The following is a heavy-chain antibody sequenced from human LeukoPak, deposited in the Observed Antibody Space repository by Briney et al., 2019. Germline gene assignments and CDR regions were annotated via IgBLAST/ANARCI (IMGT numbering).Heavy chain of an antibody. J-gene: IGHJ4*02. D-gene: IGHD3-9*01. Sequence: ASVKVSCKTSGYTFTAYGITWVRQAPGQGLEWMGWIGAHNGLTNYAHKLQGRVSMTTDSATSTAYMELRSLRSDDTAVYYCAGGGPHVLRYFDWSPYFDYWGQGTLVTVSS. V-gene: IGHV1-18*01. CDR1: GYTFTAYG. CDR2: IGAHNGLT. CDR3: AGGGPHVLRYFDWSPYFDY.